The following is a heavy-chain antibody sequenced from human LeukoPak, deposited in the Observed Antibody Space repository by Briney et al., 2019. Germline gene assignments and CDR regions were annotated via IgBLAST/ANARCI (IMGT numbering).Heavy chain of an antibody. CDR2: ISGSGGST. D-gene: IGHD2-2*02. CDR3: AKAGHPPAYCSSASCYMGS. V-gene: IGHV3-23*01. Sequence: GGSLRLSCAASGFTFSSYAVSWVRQAPGKGLEWVSSISGSGGSTYYADSVKGRFTISRDNSKNTLYLQMNSLRAEDSAVYYCAKAGHPPAYCSSASCYMGSWGQGTLVTVSS. CDR1: GFTFSSYA. J-gene: IGHJ5*02.